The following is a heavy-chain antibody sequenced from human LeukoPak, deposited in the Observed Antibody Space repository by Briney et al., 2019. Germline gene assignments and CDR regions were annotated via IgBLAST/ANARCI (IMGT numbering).Heavy chain of an antibody. Sequence: SETLSLTCTVSGGSISSYYWSWIRQTPGKGLEWIGYIYYSGSTNYNPSLKSRVTISVDTSKNQFSLKLSFVTATDTAVHYCARERSSGREFDYWGQGTLVTVSS. D-gene: IGHD6-19*01. J-gene: IGHJ4*02. CDR2: IYYSGST. CDR3: ARERSSGREFDY. V-gene: IGHV4-59*01. CDR1: GGSISSYY.